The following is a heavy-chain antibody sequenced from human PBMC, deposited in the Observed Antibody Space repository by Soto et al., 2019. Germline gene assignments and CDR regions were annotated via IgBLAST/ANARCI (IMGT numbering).Heavy chain of an antibody. CDR1: GVICSNYA. V-gene: IGHV3-48*02. CDR3: VRDHRWAFDF. J-gene: IGHJ3*01. D-gene: IGHD2-15*01. Sequence: GGSLRVSSAASGVICSNYAMNWVRQAAAKGLEWVSYISIGSGSIFYADSVKGRFTISRDDARNSLFLQMNTQRDEDTAVYYCVRDHRWAFDFWGQGTMVTVSS. CDR2: ISIGSGSI.